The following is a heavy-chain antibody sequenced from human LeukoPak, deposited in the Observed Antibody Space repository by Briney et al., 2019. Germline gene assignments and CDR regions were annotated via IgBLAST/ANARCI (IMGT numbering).Heavy chain of an antibody. V-gene: IGHV4-34*01. D-gene: IGHD4-17*01. CDR3: ARLSYGDYAGY. Sequence: SETLSLTCAVYGGSFSGYYWSWIRQPPGKGLEWIGEINHSGSTNYNPSLKSRVTISVDTSKNQFSPKLSSVTAADTAVYYCARLSYGDYAGYWGQGTLVTVSS. CDR1: GGSFSGYY. CDR2: INHSGST. J-gene: IGHJ4*02.